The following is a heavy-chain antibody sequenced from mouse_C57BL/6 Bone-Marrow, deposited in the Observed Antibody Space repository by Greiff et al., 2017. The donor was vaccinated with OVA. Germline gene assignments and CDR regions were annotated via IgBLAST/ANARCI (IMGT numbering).Heavy chain of an antibody. CDR3: ARGTVEGMDY. V-gene: IGHV1-61*01. J-gene: IGHJ4*01. Sequence: QVQLQQPGAELVRPGSSVKLSCKASGYTFTSSWMDWVKQRPGQGLEWIGNIYPSDSETHYNQKFKDKATLTVDKSSSTAYMQRSSLTSEDSAVYYCARGTVEGMDYWGQGTSVTVSS. CDR2: IYPSDSET. D-gene: IGHD1-1*01. CDR1: GYTFTSSW.